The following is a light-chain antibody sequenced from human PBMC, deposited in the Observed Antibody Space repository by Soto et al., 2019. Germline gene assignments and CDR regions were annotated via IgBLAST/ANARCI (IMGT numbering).Light chain of an antibody. CDR2: EGS. CDR3: CSYAGSL. Sequence: QSALTQPASGSGSPGQSITISCTGTSSDVGSYNLVSWYQQHPGKAPKLMIYEGSKRPSGVSNRFSGSKSGNTASLTISGLQAEDEADYYCCSYAGSLFGGGTKLTVL. V-gene: IGLV2-23*01. J-gene: IGLJ2*01. CDR1: SSDVGSYNL.